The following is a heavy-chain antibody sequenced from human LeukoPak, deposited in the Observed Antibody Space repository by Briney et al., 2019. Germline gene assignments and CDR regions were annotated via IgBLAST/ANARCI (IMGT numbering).Heavy chain of an antibody. J-gene: IGHJ5*02. CDR1: GFAVSTNY. CDR2: IYSDGST. Sequence: GGSLRLSCAASGFAVSTNYLSWVRQAPGKGLEWVSVIYSDGSTYYTDSVKGRFTISRDNSKNTLYLQVNSLRPEDTAVYYCARDQRSESYYPWGWFDPWGQEPWSPSPQ. D-gene: IGHD1-26*01. V-gene: IGHV3-66*02. CDR3: ARDQRSESYYPWGWFDP.